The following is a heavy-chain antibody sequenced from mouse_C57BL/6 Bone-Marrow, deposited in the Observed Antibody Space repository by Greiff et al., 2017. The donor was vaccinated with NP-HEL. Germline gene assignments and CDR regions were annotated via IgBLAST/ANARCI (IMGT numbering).Heavy chain of an antibody. D-gene: IGHD1-3*01. V-gene: IGHV7-3*01. CDR3: ARYIKRGYYAMDY. Sequence: DVKLVESGGGLVQPGGSLSLSCAASGFTFTDYYMSWVRQPPGKALEWLGFIRNKANGYTTEYSASVKGRFTISRDNSHSILYLQMNALRAEDSATYYCARYIKRGYYAMDYWGQGTSVTVSS. CDR1: GFTFTDYY. CDR2: IRNKANGYTT. J-gene: IGHJ4*01.